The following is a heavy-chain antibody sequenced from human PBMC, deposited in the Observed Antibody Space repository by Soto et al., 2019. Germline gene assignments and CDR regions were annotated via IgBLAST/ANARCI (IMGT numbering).Heavy chain of an antibody. Sequence: GSLRLSCAASGFTFSSYAMHWVRQAPGKGLEWVAVISYDGSNKYYADSVKGRFTISRDNSKNTLYLQMNSLRAEDTAVYYCARVVWNWGDRRPNYYYGMDVWGQGT. V-gene: IGHV3-30-3*01. D-gene: IGHD1-1*01. CDR1: GFTFSSYA. CDR2: ISYDGSNK. CDR3: ARVVWNWGDRRPNYYYGMDV. J-gene: IGHJ6*02.